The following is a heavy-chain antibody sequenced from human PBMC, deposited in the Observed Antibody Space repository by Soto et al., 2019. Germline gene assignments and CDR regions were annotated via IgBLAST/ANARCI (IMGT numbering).Heavy chain of an antibody. V-gene: IGHV1-46*01. J-gene: IGHJ4*02. CDR1: RYIFTSFH. CDR2: INPSTGST. CDR3: ARIAAAGLTYFDF. D-gene: IGHD6-13*01. Sequence: ASVKVSCKASRYIFTSFHMHWVRGAPGQGLEWMGVINPSTGSTSYEQKFQGRVTMTRDTSTSTVYMVLSSLRSEDTAVYYCARIAAAGLTYFDFWGQGTPVTVSS.